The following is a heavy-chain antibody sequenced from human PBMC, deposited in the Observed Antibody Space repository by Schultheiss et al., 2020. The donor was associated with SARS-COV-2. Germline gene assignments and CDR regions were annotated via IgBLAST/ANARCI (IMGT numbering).Heavy chain of an antibody. CDR1: GGSFSGYY. V-gene: IGHV4-34*01. CDR3: ATLGGAAIAAAATPYYYYGMDV. CDR2: INHSGST. J-gene: IGHJ6*02. D-gene: IGHD6-13*01. Sequence: SQTLSLTCAVYGGSFSGYYWSWIRQPPGKGLEWIGEINHSGSTNYNPSLKSRVTISVDTSKNQFSLKLSSVTAEDTAVYYCATLGGAAIAAAATPYYYYGMDVWGQGTTVTVSS.